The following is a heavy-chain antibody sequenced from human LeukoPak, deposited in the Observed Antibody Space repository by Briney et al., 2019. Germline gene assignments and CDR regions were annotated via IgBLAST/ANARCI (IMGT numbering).Heavy chain of an antibody. Sequence: PSETLSLTCAVYGGSFSGYYWSWIRQPPGKGLEWIGEINHSGSTNYNQSLKSRVTISVDTSKNQFSLKLSSVTAADTAVYYCARGPDYYGSGSLPQNFDYWGQGTLVTVSS. CDR1: GGSFSGYY. D-gene: IGHD3-10*01. CDR2: INHSGST. J-gene: IGHJ4*02. CDR3: ARGPDYYGSGSLPQNFDY. V-gene: IGHV4-34*01.